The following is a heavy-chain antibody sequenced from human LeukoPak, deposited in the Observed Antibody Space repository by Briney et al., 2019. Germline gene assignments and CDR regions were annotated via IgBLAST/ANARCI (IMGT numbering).Heavy chain of an antibody. J-gene: IGHJ3*02. Sequence: SSETLSLTCTVSGGSISSYYWSWIRQPAGKGLEWIGRIYTSGSTNYNPSLKSRVTMSVDTSKNQFSLKLSSVTAADTAVYYCASDNYDPGAFDIWGQGTMVTVSS. D-gene: IGHD3-22*01. CDR1: GGSISSYY. CDR2: IYTSGST. V-gene: IGHV4-4*07. CDR3: ASDNYDPGAFDI.